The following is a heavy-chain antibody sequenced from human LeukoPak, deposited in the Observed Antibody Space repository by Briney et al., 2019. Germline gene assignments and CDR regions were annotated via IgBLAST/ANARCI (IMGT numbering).Heavy chain of an antibody. CDR2: IKEDGSEK. Sequence: GSLRLSCAASGFTFNTYSMNWARQAPGKGLEWVANIKEDGSEKYYVDSVKGRFTISRDNAKNSVYLQMNSLRADDTAVYYCANEGGGAFDFWGQGTMVTVSS. J-gene: IGHJ3*01. V-gene: IGHV3-7*01. D-gene: IGHD3-16*01. CDR1: GFTFNTYS. CDR3: ANEGGGAFDF.